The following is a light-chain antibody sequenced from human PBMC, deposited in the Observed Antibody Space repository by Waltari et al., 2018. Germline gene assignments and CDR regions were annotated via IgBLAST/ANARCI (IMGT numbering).Light chain of an antibody. CDR2: QDN. J-gene: IGLJ2*01. CDR3: QAWDSSTVL. V-gene: IGLV3-1*01. Sequence: SFALTQPPAVSVSPGQTATILSSAAGLGDTYVFWSQKRPGQSPVLVLYQDNKRPSGVPERFSGSNSGDTATLTIAGAQALDEADYFCQAWDSSTVLFGGGTKLTVL. CDR1: GLGDTY.